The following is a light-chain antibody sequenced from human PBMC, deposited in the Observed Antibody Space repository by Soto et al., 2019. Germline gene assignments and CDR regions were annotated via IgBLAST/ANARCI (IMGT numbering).Light chain of an antibody. CDR1: SSDVGGYNY. V-gene: IGLV2-11*01. CDR2: DVS. J-gene: IGLJ1*01. CDR3: CSYAIIDH. Sequence: QTALTQPRAVSGSPGPLVTISCTGTSSDVGGYNYVSWYQQHPGKAPKLMIYDVSKRPSGVSDLFSGPKSGNTASLTISGLQAEDEADYYCCSYAIIDHFGTGTKVTVL.